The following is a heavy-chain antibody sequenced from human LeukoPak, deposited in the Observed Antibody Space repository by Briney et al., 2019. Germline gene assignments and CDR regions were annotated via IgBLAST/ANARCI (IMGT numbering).Heavy chain of an antibody. Sequence: YTSGSTNYNPSLKRRVTITVDKYKNQFSLKLSSVTAADTAVYYCARVGDATTGFDYFDYWGQGTLVTVSS. CDR2: YTSGST. V-gene: IGHV4-4*07. D-gene: IGHD1-26*01. CDR3: ARVGDATTGFDYFDY. J-gene: IGHJ4*02.